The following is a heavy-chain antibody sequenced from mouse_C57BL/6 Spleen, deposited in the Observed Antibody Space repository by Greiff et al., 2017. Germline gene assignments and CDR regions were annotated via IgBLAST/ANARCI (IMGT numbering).Heavy chain of an antibody. CDR3: ARGGYYGSRAMDY. Sequence: EVHLVESEGGLVQPGSSMKLSCTASGFTFSDYYMAWVRQVPEKGLEWVANINYDGSSTYYLDSLKSRFIISRDNAKNILYLQMSSLKSEDTATYYCARGGYYGSRAMDYWGQGTSVTVSS. J-gene: IGHJ4*01. D-gene: IGHD1-1*01. CDR2: INYDGSST. CDR1: GFTFSDYY. V-gene: IGHV5-16*01.